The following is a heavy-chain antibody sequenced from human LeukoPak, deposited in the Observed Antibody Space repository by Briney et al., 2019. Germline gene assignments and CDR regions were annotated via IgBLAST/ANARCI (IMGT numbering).Heavy chain of an antibody. D-gene: IGHD3-3*01. CDR3: ARAVLGVRFLEWLPSRYYGMGV. J-gene: IGHJ6*02. CDR1: GGSFSGYY. CDR2: INHSGST. V-gene: IGHV4-34*01. Sequence: SETLSLTCAVYGGSFSGYYWSWIRQPPGKGLEWIGEINHSGSTNYNPSLKSRVTISVDTSKNQFSLKLSSVTAADTAVYYCARAVLGVRFLEWLPSRYYGMGVWGQGTTVTVSS.